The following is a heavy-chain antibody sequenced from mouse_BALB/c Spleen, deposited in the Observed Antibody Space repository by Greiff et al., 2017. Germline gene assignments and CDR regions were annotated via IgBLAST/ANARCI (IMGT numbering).Heavy chain of an antibody. V-gene: IGHV5-4*02. Sequence: EVMLVESGGGLVKPGGSLKLSCAASGFTFSDYYMYWVRQTPEKRLEWVATISDGGSYTYYPDSVKGRFTISRDNAKNNLYLQMSSLKSEDTAMYYCARDRGYGRGFAYWGQGTLVTVSA. CDR1: GFTFSDYY. CDR2: ISDGGSYT. CDR3: ARDRGYGRGFAY. D-gene: IGHD1-1*01. J-gene: IGHJ3*01.